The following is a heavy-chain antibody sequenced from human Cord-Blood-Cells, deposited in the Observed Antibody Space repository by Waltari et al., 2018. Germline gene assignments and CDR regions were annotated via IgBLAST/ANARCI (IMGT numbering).Heavy chain of an antibody. J-gene: IGHJ4*02. CDR3: ARSLLLHSSGYDFDY. V-gene: IGHV4-39*01. CDR2: IYYSGST. D-gene: IGHD3-22*01. Sequence: QLQLQESGPGLVKPSETLSLTCTVSGGSISSSSYYWGWIRQPPGKGLEWIGSIYYSGSTYYNPSLKSRVTISVDTSKNQFSLKLSSVTAADTVVYYCARSLLLHSSGYDFDYWGQGTLVTVSS. CDR1: GGSISSSSYY.